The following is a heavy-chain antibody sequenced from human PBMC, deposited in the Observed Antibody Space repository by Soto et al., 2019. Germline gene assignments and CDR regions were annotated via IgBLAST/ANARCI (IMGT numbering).Heavy chain of an antibody. CDR3: ARHGFYGHHSSNSFDP. CDR1: GYSFSNWW. J-gene: IGHJ5*02. Sequence: PGESLKISCKGSGYSFSNWWIAWVRQMPGKGLEYMGIIYPSDSQTRYSPSFQGQVTISADKSISTAYLQWSSLKASDTAIYYCARHGFYGHHSSNSFDPSGQATLLTLSS. D-gene: IGHD4-17*01. V-gene: IGHV5-51*01. CDR2: IYPSDSQT.